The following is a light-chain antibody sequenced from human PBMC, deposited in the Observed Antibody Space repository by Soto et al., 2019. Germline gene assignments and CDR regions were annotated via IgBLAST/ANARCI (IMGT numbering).Light chain of an antibody. V-gene: IGKV3-20*01. CDR3: XXXXXXXLX. CDR1: QSVSSSY. CDR2: GAS. J-gene: IGKJ4*01. Sequence: EIVLTQSPGTLSLSPGERATLSCRASQSVSSSYLAWYQQKPGQAPRLLIYGASSRATGIPDRFSGSGSGTDFTLTISRLEPXXXXXXXXXXXXXXXLXXGXGTKVEIK.